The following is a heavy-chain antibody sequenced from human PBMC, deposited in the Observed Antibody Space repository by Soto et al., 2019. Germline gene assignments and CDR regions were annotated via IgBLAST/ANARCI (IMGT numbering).Heavy chain of an antibody. Sequence: EVQLVESGGGLVQPGGSLRLSCAASGFTFSSYWMHWVRQAPGKGLVWVSRINSDGSRTTYAYSVKGRFTISRDNAKNTLYLQMNSLRAEDTAVYYCAVAVAGPTAIGYWGQGTLVSVSS. J-gene: IGHJ4*02. CDR1: GFTFSSYW. D-gene: IGHD6-19*01. V-gene: IGHV3-74*01. CDR2: INSDGSRT. CDR3: AVAVAGPTAIGY.